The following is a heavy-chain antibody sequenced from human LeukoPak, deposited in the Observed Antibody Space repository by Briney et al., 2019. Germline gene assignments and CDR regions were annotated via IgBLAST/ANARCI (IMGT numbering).Heavy chain of an antibody. J-gene: IGHJ3*02. V-gene: IGHV4-39*01. CDR1: GGSISSSSYY. D-gene: IGHD2-15*01. CDR3: ARPGPVMVSATGAFDI. CDR2: IYYSGSA. Sequence: SETLSLTCTVSGGSISSSSYYWGWIRQPPGKGLEWIGSIYYSGSAYYNPSLKSRVTISVDTSKNQFSLKLSSVTAADTAVYYCARPGPVMVSATGAFDIWGQGTMVTVSS.